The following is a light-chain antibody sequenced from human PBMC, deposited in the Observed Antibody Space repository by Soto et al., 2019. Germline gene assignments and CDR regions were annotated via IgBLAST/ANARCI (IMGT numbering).Light chain of an antibody. V-gene: IGKV3-20*01. CDR3: QQYGSSHT. Sequence: EIVLTQSPGTLSLSPGERATLSCRASQSVTSSYLAWYQKKPGQTPRRLIYVASSRATGIPGRCSGSGSGTDFTLTISRLEAEDVAVYYCQQYGSSHTFGGGTKVEIK. J-gene: IGKJ4*01. CDR2: VAS. CDR1: QSVTSSY.